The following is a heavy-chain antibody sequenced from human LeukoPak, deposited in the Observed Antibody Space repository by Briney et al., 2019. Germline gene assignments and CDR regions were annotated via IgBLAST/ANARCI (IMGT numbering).Heavy chain of an antibody. Sequence: GASVKVSCKASGYTFTAYYMHWVRQAPGQGLEWMGWINPNTAVINYAPKFQGRVTMTTDTSTSTAYMELRSLRSDDTAVYYCARDPGGSGYYYGPIDYWGQGTLVTVSS. V-gene: IGHV1-2*02. CDR2: INPNTAVI. CDR3: ARDPGGSGYYYGPIDY. J-gene: IGHJ4*02. D-gene: IGHD3-22*01. CDR1: GYTFTAYY.